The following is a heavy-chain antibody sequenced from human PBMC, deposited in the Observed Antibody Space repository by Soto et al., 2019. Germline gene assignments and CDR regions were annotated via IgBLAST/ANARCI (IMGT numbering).Heavy chain of an antibody. CDR3: AKIRWTISLQEEDAI. V-gene: IGHV1-69*06. Sequence: QVQLVQSGAEVKKPGSSVKVSCKSSGGTFGSYAISWVRQAPGQGLEWMGGVIPIFGRPHYAQKFHGRVTITADMPTSTAYLELSSLKSAGTAVYYCAKIRWTISLQEEDAIWGQGTLVTVSS. CDR2: VIPIFGRP. CDR1: GGTFGSYA. D-gene: IGHD2-15*01. J-gene: IGHJ4*02.